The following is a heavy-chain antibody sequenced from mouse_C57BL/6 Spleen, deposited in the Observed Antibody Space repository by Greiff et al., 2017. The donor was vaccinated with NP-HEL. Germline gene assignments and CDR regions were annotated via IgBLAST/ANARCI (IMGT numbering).Heavy chain of an antibody. D-gene: IGHD2-4*01. CDR3: ANYDYDAVFAY. Sequence: QVQLKESGAELARPGASVKLSCKASGYTFTSYGISWVKQRTGQGLEWIGEIYPRSGNTYYNEKFKGKATLTADKSSSTAYMELRSLTSEDSAVYFCANYDYDAVFAYWGQGTLVTVSA. CDR1: GYTFTSYG. J-gene: IGHJ3*01. CDR2: IYPRSGNT. V-gene: IGHV1-81*01.